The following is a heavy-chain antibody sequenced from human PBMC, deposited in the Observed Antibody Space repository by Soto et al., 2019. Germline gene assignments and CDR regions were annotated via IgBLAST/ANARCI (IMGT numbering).Heavy chain of an antibody. CDR3: ARVITVADY. CDR2: IKQDGSEK. Sequence: PGGSLRLSCAASGFTFRDYWMSWVRQAPGKGLNWVANIKQDGSEKYYVDSVKGRFTISRDNAKNSLYLQMNSLRAEDTAVYYCARVITVADYWGQGTLVTVS. D-gene: IGHD4-17*01. J-gene: IGHJ4*02. V-gene: IGHV3-7*01. CDR1: GFTFRDYW.